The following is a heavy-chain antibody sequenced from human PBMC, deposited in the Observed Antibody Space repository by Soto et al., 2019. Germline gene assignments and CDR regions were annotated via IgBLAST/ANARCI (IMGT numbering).Heavy chain of an antibody. V-gene: IGHV4-59*08. CDR3: ARSTTYYYGSGSYWDY. CDR2: IYYSGST. D-gene: IGHD3-10*01. Sequence: PSETLSLTCTVSGGSISSYYWSWIRQPPGKVLEWIGYIYYSGSTNYNPSLKSRVTISVDTSKNQFSLKLSSVTAADTAVYYCARSTTYYYGSGSYWDYWGQGTLVTVSS. CDR1: GGSISSYY. J-gene: IGHJ4*02.